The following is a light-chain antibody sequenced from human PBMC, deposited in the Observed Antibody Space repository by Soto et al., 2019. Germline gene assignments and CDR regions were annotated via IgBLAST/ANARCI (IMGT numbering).Light chain of an antibody. Sequence: DIQMTQSPSTLSASVGDRVTITCRASQSISSGLAWYQQKPGKAPKLLIYEASSLESGVPSRFSGSGSGTELPLTISSLQPDDLATYYCQQYNSYPWTYGQGTKVELK. CDR1: QSISSG. CDR2: EAS. J-gene: IGKJ1*01. V-gene: IGKV1-5*01. CDR3: QQYNSYPWT.